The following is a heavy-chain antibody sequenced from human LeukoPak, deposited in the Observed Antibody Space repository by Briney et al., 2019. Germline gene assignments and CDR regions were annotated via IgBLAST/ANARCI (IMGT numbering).Heavy chain of an antibody. CDR3: ARDSGSYLQPTDY. D-gene: IGHD1-26*01. V-gene: IGHV3-23*01. CDR1: GFTFRTYA. J-gene: IGHJ4*02. Sequence: PGGSLRLSCAASGFTFRTYAMTWVRQAPGKGLEWVSSITGNGGSTYYADSVKGRFTISRDNSNNTLYLQMDSLRAEDTAVYHCARDSGSYLQPTDYWGQGTLVTVSS. CDR2: ITGNGGST.